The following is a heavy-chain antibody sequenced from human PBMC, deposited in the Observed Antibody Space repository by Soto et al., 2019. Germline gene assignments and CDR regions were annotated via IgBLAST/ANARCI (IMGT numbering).Heavy chain of an antibody. CDR3: AREWVERIFNYYGMDV. Sequence: ASVKVSCKASGYTFTGYYMHWVRQAPRQGLEWMGWINPNSGGTNYAQKFQGRVTMTRDTSISTAYMGLSRLRSDDTAVYYCAREWVERIFNYYGMDVWGQGTTVTVSS. CDR2: INPNSGGT. V-gene: IGHV1-2*02. CDR1: GYTFTGYY. J-gene: IGHJ6*02. D-gene: IGHD3-3*01.